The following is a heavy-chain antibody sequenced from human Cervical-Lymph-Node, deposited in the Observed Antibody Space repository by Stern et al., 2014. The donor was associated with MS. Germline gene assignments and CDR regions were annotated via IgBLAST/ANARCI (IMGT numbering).Heavy chain of an antibody. CDR2: IGWNSGII. J-gene: IGHJ6*02. CDR3: AKAKDDYASYYYYGMDV. Sequence: EVQLVESGGGLVQPGMSLRLSCAASGFTFNQYAIHWVRQAPGKGLEWVSGIGWNSGIITYADSVKGRFTISRDNGKNSLYLQMNSLSPEDTALYYCAKAKDDYASYYYYGMDVWGQGTTVPVAS. V-gene: IGHV3-9*01. D-gene: IGHD3-16*01. CDR1: GFTFNQYA.